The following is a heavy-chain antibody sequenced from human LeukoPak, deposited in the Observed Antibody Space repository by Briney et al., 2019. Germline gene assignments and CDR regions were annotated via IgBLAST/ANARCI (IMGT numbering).Heavy chain of an antibody. J-gene: IGHJ6*04. CDR1: GFTFSSYE. CDR2: ISGSGKIT. Sequence: GGSLRLSCAASGFTFSSYEMSWVRQAPGKGLEWVSYISGSGKITYHADSVQGRFIISRDNAKSSLYLQMNSLRADDAAVYYCARAPWWNGMDVWGKGTTVTVSS. D-gene: IGHD2-15*01. CDR3: ARAPWWNGMDV. V-gene: IGHV3-48*03.